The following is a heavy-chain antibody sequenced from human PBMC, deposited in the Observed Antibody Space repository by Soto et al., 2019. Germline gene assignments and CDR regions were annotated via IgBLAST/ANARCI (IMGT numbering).Heavy chain of an antibody. CDR1: GYTFTSYG. D-gene: IGHD3-16*02. CDR2: ISAYNGNT. CDR3: ARYGWGSYRFFVPSYGMDV. V-gene: IGHV1-18*01. Sequence: QVQLVQSGAEVKKPGASVKVSCKASGYTFTSYGISWVRQAPGQGLERMGWISAYNGNTNYAQKLQGRVTMTTDTSTSTAYMELRSLRSDDTAVYYCARYGWGSYRFFVPSYGMDVWGQGTTVTVSS. J-gene: IGHJ6*02.